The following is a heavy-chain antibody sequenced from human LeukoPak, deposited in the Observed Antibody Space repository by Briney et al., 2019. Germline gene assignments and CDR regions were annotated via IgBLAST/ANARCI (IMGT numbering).Heavy chain of an antibody. CDR2: ISAYNGNT. D-gene: IGHD2-15*01. V-gene: IGHV1-18*01. Sequence: ASVKVSCKASGYTFSSYSISWVRQAPGQGLEWMGWISAYNGNTIYAQKVKGRVTMTTNTSTSTAYMELRSLKSDDTAVYYCARASYCSDGSCYSDYWGQGTLVTVSS. CDR1: GYTFSSYS. CDR3: ARASYCSDGSCYSDY. J-gene: IGHJ4*02.